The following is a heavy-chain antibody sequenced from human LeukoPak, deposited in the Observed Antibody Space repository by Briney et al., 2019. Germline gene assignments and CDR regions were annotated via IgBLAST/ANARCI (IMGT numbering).Heavy chain of an antibody. Sequence: PGGSLRLSCAASGFTFSSYGMHWVRQAPGKGLEWVAVIWYDGSSKYYADSVKGRFTISRDNSENTLYLQMNSLRAEDTAVYYCARDLEARYCDYWGQGTLVTVSS. J-gene: IGHJ4*02. CDR3: ARDLEARYCDY. D-gene: IGHD5-24*01. CDR2: IWYDGSSK. V-gene: IGHV3-33*01. CDR1: GFTFSSYG.